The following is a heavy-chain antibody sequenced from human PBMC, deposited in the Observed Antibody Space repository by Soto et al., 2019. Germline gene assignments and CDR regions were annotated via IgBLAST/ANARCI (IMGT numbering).Heavy chain of an antibody. Sequence: QVQLVESGGGVVQPGRSPTISCAASGFTFSTYTMHWLRRAPGKGLAWVAVISYDGSNQYYADSVKGRFTISRDNSKNTLYLQMNTLRPGETAVYYCARGGSANGDVIHWADNWFDPWGQGTLVTVSS. V-gene: IGHV3-30-3*01. D-gene: IGHD2-21*01. CDR3: ARGGSANGDVIHWADNWFDP. J-gene: IGHJ5*02. CDR2: ISYDGSNQ. CDR1: GFTFSTYT.